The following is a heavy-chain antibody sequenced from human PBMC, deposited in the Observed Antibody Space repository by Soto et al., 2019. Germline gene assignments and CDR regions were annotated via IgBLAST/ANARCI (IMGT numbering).Heavy chain of an antibody. CDR2: IYPGDSDT. CDR3: ARQQLVTSDAFDI. D-gene: IGHD6-13*01. V-gene: IGHV5-51*01. Sequence: GESLKISCKGSGYSFTSYWIGRVRQMPGKGLEWMGIIYPGDSDTRYSPSFQGQVTISADKSISTAYLQWSSLKASDTAMYYCARQQLVTSDAFDIWGQGTKVTVSS. CDR1: GYSFTSYW. J-gene: IGHJ3*02.